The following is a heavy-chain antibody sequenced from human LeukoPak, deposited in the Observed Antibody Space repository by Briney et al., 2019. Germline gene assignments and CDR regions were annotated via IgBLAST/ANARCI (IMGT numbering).Heavy chain of an antibody. Sequence: SETLSLTCTVSGGSISSGGYYWSWIRQPPGKGLERIGYIYHSGSTYYNPSLKSRVTISVDRSKNQFSLKLSSVTAADTAVYYGAKNGQSGFSFDPWGQGTLVTGSS. V-gene: IGHV4-30-2*01. CDR1: GGSISSGGYY. CDR2: IYHSGST. J-gene: IGHJ5*02. D-gene: IGHD1-26*01. CDR3: AKNGQSGFSFDP.